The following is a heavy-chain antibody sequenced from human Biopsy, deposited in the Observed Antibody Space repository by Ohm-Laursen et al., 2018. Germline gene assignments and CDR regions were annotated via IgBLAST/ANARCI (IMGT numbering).Heavy chain of an antibody. V-gene: IGHV1-46*01. CDR3: AKGGHKAWLDS. D-gene: IGHD1-26*01. J-gene: IGHJ5*01. CDR1: VYSFTSYY. CDR2: TNPSGGST. Sequence: ASVKVSCKASVYSFTSYYMHWVRQAPGQGLEWMRITNPSGGSTDYAQKFQGRVTMTRDTSTSTVYMELISLRSDDTAVYYCAKGGHKAWLDSWGQGALVTVSS.